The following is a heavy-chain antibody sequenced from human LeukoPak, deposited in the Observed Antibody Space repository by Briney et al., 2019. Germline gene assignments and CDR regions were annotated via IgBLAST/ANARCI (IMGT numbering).Heavy chain of an antibody. J-gene: IGHJ4*02. CDR3: ARDGGWELLSLDY. V-gene: IGHV3-33*01. CDR2: IWYDGSNK. D-gene: IGHD1-26*01. CDR1: GFTFSSYG. Sequence: PGGSLRLSCAASGFTFSSYGMHWVRQATGKGLEWVAVIWYDGSNKYYADSVKGRFTISRDNSKNTLYLQMNSLRAEDTAVYYCARDGGWELLSLDYWGQGTLVTVSS.